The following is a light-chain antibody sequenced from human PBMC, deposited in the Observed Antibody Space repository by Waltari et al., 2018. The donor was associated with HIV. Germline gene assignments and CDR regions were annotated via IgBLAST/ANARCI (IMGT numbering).Light chain of an antibody. V-gene: IGLV1-44*01. CDR3: STWDERLNGVV. J-gene: IGLJ2*01. CDR1: TPNIGSSN. CDR2: ADA. Sequence: QSALTQPPSASGAPGQRVTISCSGSTPNIGSSNVNWYQQFSRAAPKLLIYADAQRPSGVPDRFSGSKSGTSASLVISGLQSGDGADYYCSTWDERLNGVVFGGGTRLTVV.